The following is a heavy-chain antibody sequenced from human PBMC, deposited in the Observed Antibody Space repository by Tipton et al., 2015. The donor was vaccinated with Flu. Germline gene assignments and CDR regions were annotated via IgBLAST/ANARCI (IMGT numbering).Heavy chain of an antibody. J-gene: IGHJ4*02. CDR2: IHRGGSP. D-gene: IGHD6-19*01. CDR3: ARRGIAVGGRYFDY. Sequence: GEALGSNYFWGWIRQPPGKGLEWIGNIHRGGSPYYNPSLRSRVTMSVDTSKNHFSLKLNSVTAADTAVYYCARRGIAVGGRYFDYWGQGSLVTVSS. CDR1: GEALGSNYF. V-gene: IGHV4-38-2*01.